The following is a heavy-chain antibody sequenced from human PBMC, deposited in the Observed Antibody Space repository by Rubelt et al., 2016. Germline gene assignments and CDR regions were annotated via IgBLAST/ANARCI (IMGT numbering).Heavy chain of an antibody. CDR3: ARLYYDSSGYQYYFDY. CDR2: IYYSGST. V-gene: IGHV4-30-4*07. J-gene: IGHJ4*02. CDR1: GGSISSGGYS. D-gene: IGHD3-22*01. Sequence: QVQLQESGPGLVKPSQTLSLTCAVSGGSISSGGYSWSWIRQPPGKGLEWIGYIYYSGSTNYNPSLKSRVTISVDTSKNQVSLKLSSVTAADTAVYYCARLYYDSSGYQYYFDYWGQGTLVTVSS.